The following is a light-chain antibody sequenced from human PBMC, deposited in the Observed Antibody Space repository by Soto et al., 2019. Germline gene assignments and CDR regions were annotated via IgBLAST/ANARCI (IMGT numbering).Light chain of an antibody. J-gene: IGLJ1*01. CDR3: ASYAGNSRYV. CDR2: EVN. Sequence: QSVMRQPPSASGSPGTSFTISCTGVSSDVGDYDYVLWYQQYPGKAPKVIIFEVNKRPSEVPDRFSGSKSGNTASLTVSGLQAEDEAVYYCASYAGNSRYVFGTGTNVTVL. V-gene: IGLV2-8*01. CDR1: SSDVGDYDY.